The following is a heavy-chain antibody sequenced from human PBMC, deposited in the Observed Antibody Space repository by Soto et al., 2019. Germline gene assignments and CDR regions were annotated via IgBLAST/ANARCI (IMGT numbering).Heavy chain of an antibody. J-gene: IGHJ6*02. Sequence: GGSLRLSCAASGFTFSSYAMSWVRQAPGKGLEWVSAISGSGGSTYYADSVKGRFTISRDNSKNTLYLQMNSLRAEDTAVYYCAKDNSSVWPFFYYYYYGMDVWGQGTTVTVSS. V-gene: IGHV3-23*01. CDR2: ISGSGGST. D-gene: IGHD6-19*01. CDR3: AKDNSSVWPFFYYYYYGMDV. CDR1: GFTFSSYA.